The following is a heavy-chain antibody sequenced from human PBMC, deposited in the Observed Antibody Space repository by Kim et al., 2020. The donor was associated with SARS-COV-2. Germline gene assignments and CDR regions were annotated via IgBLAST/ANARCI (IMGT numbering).Heavy chain of an antibody. D-gene: IGHD6-13*01. J-gene: IGHJ4*02. V-gene: IGHV4-39*01. Sequence: NPSLKSRVTISVDTSKNQFSLKLSSVTAADTAVYYCARLEYSSSWYYFDYWAREPWSPSPQ. CDR3: ARLEYSSSWYYFDY.